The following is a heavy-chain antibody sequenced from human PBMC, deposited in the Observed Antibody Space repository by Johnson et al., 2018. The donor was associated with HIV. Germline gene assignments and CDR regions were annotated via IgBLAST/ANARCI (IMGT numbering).Heavy chain of an antibody. Sequence: VQLVESGGGLARPGASLRLSCEASGFTFSLYWMSWVRQAPGKGLEWVANIQADGSEEYYVDSVEGRLPISRDNDKSSLSRQIDNLRADDTGMYYCARDGLYSSPWDAFDIWGQGTMVTVSS. CDR3: ARDGLYSSPWDAFDI. J-gene: IGHJ3*02. CDR1: GFTFSLYW. D-gene: IGHD6-13*01. CDR2: IQADGSEE. V-gene: IGHV3-7*05.